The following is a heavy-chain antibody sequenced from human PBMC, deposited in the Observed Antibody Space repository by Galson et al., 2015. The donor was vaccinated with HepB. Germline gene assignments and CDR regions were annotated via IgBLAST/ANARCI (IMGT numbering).Heavy chain of an antibody. CDR3: MGVLGY. Sequence: SLRLSCAASGFTFSTAWLTWVRQAPGKGLEWVGNIKGDGSDQSYLDSVKGRFTISRDNAKNSLYLQMNGLRAEDTAVYYCMGVLGYWGQGTLVTVSS. CDR2: IKGDGSDQ. CDR1: GFTFSTAW. V-gene: IGHV3-7*03. J-gene: IGHJ4*02.